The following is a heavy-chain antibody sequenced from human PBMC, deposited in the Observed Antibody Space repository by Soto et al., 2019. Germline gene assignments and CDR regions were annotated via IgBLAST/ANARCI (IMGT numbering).Heavy chain of an antibody. CDR1: SGSISNGDYY. J-gene: IGHJ4*02. V-gene: IGHV4-31*03. CDR2: IYHSGST. Sequence: QVQLQESGPGLVKPSQTLSLTCTVSSGSISNGDYYWSWIRQHPGKGLEWIGYIYHSGSTFYNPSLKNRVTISVDTSKNQFSLELNSVTAADTAVYFCARWELWWDSWGQGILVTVSS. CDR3: ARWELWWDS. D-gene: IGHD2-21*01.